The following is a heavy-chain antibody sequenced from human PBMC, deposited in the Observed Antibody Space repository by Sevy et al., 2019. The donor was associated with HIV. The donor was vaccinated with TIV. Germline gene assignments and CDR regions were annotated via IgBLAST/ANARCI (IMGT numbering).Heavy chain of an antibody. J-gene: IGHJ1*01. V-gene: IGHV3-15*01. Sequence: GGSLRLSCEASGFNFSKVWMSWVRQAPGKGLEWVAHIKNKVDGGTTDYAAPGRGSFTISREDSKNSLFLQMNSLKIEDTAVYYCTTGGSLFQHWGQGTLVTVSS. CDR3: TTGGSLFQH. D-gene: IGHD3-10*01. CDR1: GFNFSKVW. CDR2: IKNKVDGGTT.